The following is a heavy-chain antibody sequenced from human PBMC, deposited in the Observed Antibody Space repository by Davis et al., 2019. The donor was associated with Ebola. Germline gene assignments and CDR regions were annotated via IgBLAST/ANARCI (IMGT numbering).Heavy chain of an antibody. J-gene: IGHJ2*01. CDR2: ISYDGSNK. V-gene: IGHV3-30-3*01. Sequence: GESLKISCAASGFTFSSYAMHWVRQAPGKGLEWVAVISYDGSNKYYADSVKGRFTISRDNSKNTLYLQMNSLRAEDTAVYYCARARSPYDFWSGFKSDWYFDLWGRGTLVTVSS. D-gene: IGHD3-3*01. CDR3: ARARSPYDFWSGFKSDWYFDL. CDR1: GFTFSSYA.